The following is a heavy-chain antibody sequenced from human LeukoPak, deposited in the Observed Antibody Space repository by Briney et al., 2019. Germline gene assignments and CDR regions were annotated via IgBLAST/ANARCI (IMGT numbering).Heavy chain of an antibody. CDR1: GYIFTGYY. J-gene: IGHJ4*02. CDR2: LSPNSGDT. V-gene: IGHV1-2*02. Sequence: ASVKVFCKASGYIFTGYYMHWVRQAPGQGLEWMGWLSPNSGDTNYAQRFQGRVTMTRDTSISTAYMELSRLRSDDTAVYYCARVRYRLAETYIDYWGKGTLVTVSS. D-gene: IGHD3-16*01. CDR3: ARVRYRLAETYIDY.